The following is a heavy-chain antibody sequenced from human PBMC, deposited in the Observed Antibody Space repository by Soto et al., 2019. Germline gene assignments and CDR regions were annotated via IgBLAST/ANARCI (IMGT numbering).Heavy chain of an antibody. Sequence: PGESLKISCKASGYTFTSQWIGWVRQKPGKGLEWVGLIFPGDSDTRYSPSFQGQVTISADKPISTAFLQWSSLKASDTAMYYCARLVDGYPGYWGQGTLVTVSS. CDR1: GYTFTSQW. J-gene: IGHJ4*02. V-gene: IGHV5-51*01. D-gene: IGHD5-12*01. CDR2: IFPGDSDT. CDR3: ARLVDGYPGY.